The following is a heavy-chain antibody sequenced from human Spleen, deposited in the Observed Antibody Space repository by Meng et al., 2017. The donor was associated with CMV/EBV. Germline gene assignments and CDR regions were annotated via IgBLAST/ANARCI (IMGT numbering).Heavy chain of an antibody. J-gene: IGHJ4*02. CDR2: IYYSGST. CDR1: GGSISSDTYY. V-gene: IGHV4-39*07. CDR3: ARTGDCTSTSCYTYFDF. Sequence: SETLSLTCTVSGGSISSDTYYWGWIRQPPGKGLEWIGTIYYSGSTYYNPSLKSRVTMSVDTSKNQVSLKLNSVTAVDTAIYYCARTGDCTSTSCYTYFDFWGQGTPVTVSS. D-gene: IGHD2-2*02.